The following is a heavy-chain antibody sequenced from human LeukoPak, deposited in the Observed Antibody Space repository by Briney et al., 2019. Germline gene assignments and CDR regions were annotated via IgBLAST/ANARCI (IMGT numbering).Heavy chain of an antibody. D-gene: IGHD1-26*01. V-gene: IGHV4-59*08. Sequence: SETLSLTCTVSGGSISSYYWSWIRQPPGKGLEWIGYIYYSGSTNYNPSLKSRVTISVDTSKNQFSLKLSSVTAADTAVYYCARPLVGASAGAFDIWGQGTMVTVSS. CDR1: GGSISSYY. CDR3: ARPLVGASAGAFDI. J-gene: IGHJ3*02. CDR2: IYYSGST.